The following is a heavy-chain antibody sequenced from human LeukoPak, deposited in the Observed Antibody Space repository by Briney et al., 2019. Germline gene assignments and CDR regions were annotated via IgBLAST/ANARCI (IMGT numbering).Heavy chain of an antibody. CDR3: ARERDRDGYNCFDY. J-gene: IGHJ4*02. CDR1: GYTFTGYY. V-gene: IGHV1-2*02. CDR2: INPNGGGT. Sequence: ASVKVSCKASGYTFTGYYMHWVRQAPGQGLEWMGWINPNGGGTNYAQKFQGRVTMTRDTSISTAYMELSRLRSDDTAVYYCARERDRDGYNCFDYWGQGTLVTVSS. D-gene: IGHD5-24*01.